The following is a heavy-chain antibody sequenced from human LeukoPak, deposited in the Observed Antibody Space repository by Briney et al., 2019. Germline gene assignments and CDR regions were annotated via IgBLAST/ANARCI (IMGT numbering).Heavy chain of an antibody. Sequence: ASVKVSCKASGYTFSSYGISWVRQAPGQGLEWMGGISTYNGNTNYAQKLQGRVTMTTDTSTSTAYMELRSLRSDDTAVYYCARSFLGWFGELLRPSDYWGQGTLVTVSS. CDR2: ISTYNGNT. CDR3: ARSFLGWFGELLRPSDY. V-gene: IGHV1-18*01. CDR1: GYTFSSYG. J-gene: IGHJ4*02. D-gene: IGHD3-10*01.